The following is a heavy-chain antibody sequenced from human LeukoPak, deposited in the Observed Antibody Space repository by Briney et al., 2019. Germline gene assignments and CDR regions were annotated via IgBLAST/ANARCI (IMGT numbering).Heavy chain of an antibody. CDR1: GFTFISYW. V-gene: IGHV3-7*01. CDR2: IKQDGSEK. Sequence: HPGGSLRLSCGASGFTFISYWMSWVRQAPGKGVEWVANIKQDGSEKHYVDSLKGRFTISRDNDKNSMYLQMSSLRADDTAVYYCARDYSGWWSGFDYWGQGALVTVSS. D-gene: IGHD2-15*01. J-gene: IGHJ4*02. CDR3: ARDYSGWWSGFDY.